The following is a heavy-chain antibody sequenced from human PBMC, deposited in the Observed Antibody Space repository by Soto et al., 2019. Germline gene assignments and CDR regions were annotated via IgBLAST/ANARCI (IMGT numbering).Heavy chain of an antibody. Sequence: GGSLRLSCAASGFTVSSNYMSWVRQAPGKGLEWVSVIYSGGSTYYADSVKGRFTISRDNSKNTLYLQMNSLRAEDTAVYYCTKSVTTDAFDIWGQGTMVTVS. J-gene: IGHJ3*02. D-gene: IGHD4-17*01. CDR3: TKSVTTDAFDI. CDR1: GFTVSSNY. V-gene: IGHV3-53*01. CDR2: IYSGGST.